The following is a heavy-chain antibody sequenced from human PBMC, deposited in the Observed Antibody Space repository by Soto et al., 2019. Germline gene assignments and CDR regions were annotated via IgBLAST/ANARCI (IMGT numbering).Heavy chain of an antibody. CDR3: ARLTTGYCSGGSCPPPY. J-gene: IGHJ4*02. Sequence: QVQLQESGPGLVKPSQTLSLTCTVSGDSISSDNYYCSWIRQHPGKGLEWIGYIFYSGSTHCNPSLKSRVTISVDTSKNQFSLKLSSVTAADTAVYYCARLTTGYCSGGSCPPPYWGQGTLVTVSS. D-gene: IGHD2-15*01. CDR2: IFYSGST. V-gene: IGHV4-31*03. CDR1: GDSISSDNYY.